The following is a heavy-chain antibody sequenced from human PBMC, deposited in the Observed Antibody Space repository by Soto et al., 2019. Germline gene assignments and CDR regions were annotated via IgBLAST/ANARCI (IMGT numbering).Heavy chain of an antibody. CDR2: IIPILGIA. V-gene: IGHV1-69*08. CDR1: GGTFSSYT. Sequence: QVQLVQSGAEVKKPGSSVKVSCKASGGTFSSYTISWVRQAPGQGLEWMGRIIPILGIANYAQKFQGRVTITEDKSTSTAYMELSSLRSEDTAVYYCARDREGYCSSTSCYPNTYYYYGMDVWGQGTTVTVSS. D-gene: IGHD2-2*01. CDR3: ARDREGYCSSTSCYPNTYYYYGMDV. J-gene: IGHJ6*02.